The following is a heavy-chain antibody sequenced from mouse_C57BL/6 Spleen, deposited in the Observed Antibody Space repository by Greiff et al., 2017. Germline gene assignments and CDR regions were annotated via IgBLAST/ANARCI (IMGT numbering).Heavy chain of an antibody. Sequence: QVQLKESGAELARPGASVKMSCKASGYTFTSYTMHWVKQRPGQGLEWIGYINPSSGYTKYNQKFKDKATLTADKSSSTAYMQLSSLTSEDSAVYYCARSAVTTVVATRYFDVWGTGTTVTVSS. J-gene: IGHJ1*03. D-gene: IGHD1-1*01. CDR3: ARSAVTTVVATRYFDV. CDR2: INPSSGYT. V-gene: IGHV1-4*01. CDR1: GYTFTSYT.